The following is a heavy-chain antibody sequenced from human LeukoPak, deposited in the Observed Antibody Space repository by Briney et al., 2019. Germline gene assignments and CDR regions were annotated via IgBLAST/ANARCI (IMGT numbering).Heavy chain of an antibody. CDR2: ISSSSSYI. V-gene: IGHV3-21*01. J-gene: IGHJ4*02. CDR3: ASAGILRYLDWVGTGY. Sequence: PGGSLRLSCAASGFTFSSYSMNWVRQAPGKGLGWVSSISSSSSYIYYADSVKGRFTISRDNAKNSLYLQMNSLRAEDTAVYYCASAGILRYLDWVGTGYWGQGTLVTVSS. CDR1: GFTFSSYS. D-gene: IGHD3-9*01.